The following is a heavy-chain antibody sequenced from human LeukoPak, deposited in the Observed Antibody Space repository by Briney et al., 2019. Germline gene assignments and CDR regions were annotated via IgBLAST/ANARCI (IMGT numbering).Heavy chain of an antibody. CDR3: ARDIPHYYDSSGSLYYYYYGMDV. D-gene: IGHD3-22*01. CDR1: GGTFSSYA. V-gene: IGHV1-69*05. J-gene: IGHJ6*02. Sequence: SVKVSCKASGGTFSSYAISWVRQAPGQGLEWMGGIIPIFGTANYAQKLQGRVTMTTDTSTSTAYMELRSLRSDDTAVYYCARDIPHYYDSSGSLYYYYYGMDVWGQGTTVTVSS. CDR2: IIPIFGTA.